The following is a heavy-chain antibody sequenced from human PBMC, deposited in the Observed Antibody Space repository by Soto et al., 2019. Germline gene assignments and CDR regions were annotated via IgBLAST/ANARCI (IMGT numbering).Heavy chain of an antibody. CDR3: ARDRVVGATQTYFFDY. J-gene: IGHJ4*02. V-gene: IGHV3-21*01. CDR1: GFTFTNYC. D-gene: IGHD1-26*01. CDR2: ISSSSSYI. Sequence: GGSLRLSCAASGFTFTNYCMNWVRQAPGKGLEWVTSISSSSSYIFYADSGKGQFTISRDNAKSSLYLQMNSLTVEDTAVYYCARDRVVGATQTYFFDYWGQGTLVTVSS.